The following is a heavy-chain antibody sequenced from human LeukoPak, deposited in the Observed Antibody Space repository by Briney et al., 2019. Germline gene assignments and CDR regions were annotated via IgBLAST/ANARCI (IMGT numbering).Heavy chain of an antibody. V-gene: IGHV3-30*18. D-gene: IGHD1-26*01. J-gene: IGHJ5*02. CDR2: ISYDGSNK. Sequence: PGGSLRLSCAASGFTFSSYGMHWVRQAPGKVLERVAVISYDGSNKYYADSVKGRFTISRDNSKNTLYLQMNSLRAEDTAVYYCAKDVGSWFDPWGQGTLVTVSS. CDR1: GFTFSSYG. CDR3: AKDVGSWFDP.